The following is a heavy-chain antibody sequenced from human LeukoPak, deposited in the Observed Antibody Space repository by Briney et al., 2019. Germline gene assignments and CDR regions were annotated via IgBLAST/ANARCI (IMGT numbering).Heavy chain of an antibody. J-gene: IGHJ6*02. CDR1: GFTFSSCS. CDR3: ARDMEDIVVVPAAAYYYYYGMDV. V-gene: IGHV3-21*01. Sequence: GGSLRLSCAASGFTFSSCSMNWVRQAPGKGLEWVSSISGSSSYIYYADSVKGRFTISRDNAKNSLYLQMNSLRAEDTAVYYCARDMEDIVVVPAAAYYYYYGMDVWGQGTTVTVSS. CDR2: ISGSSSYI. D-gene: IGHD2-2*01.